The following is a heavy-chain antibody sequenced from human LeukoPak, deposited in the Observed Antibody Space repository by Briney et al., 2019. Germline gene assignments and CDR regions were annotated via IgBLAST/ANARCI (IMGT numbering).Heavy chain of an antibody. CDR3: ARDPPRRDGSGRRVNWFDP. V-gene: IGHV1-69*13. J-gene: IGHJ5*02. D-gene: IGHD3-10*01. Sequence: ASVKVSCKASGGTFSSYAISWVRQAPGQGLEWMGGFFPIFGTANYAQKFQGRVTITADESTSTAYMQLSSLRSEDTAVYYCARDPPRRDGSGRRVNWFDPWGQGTLVTVSS. CDR1: GGTFSSYA. CDR2: FFPIFGTA.